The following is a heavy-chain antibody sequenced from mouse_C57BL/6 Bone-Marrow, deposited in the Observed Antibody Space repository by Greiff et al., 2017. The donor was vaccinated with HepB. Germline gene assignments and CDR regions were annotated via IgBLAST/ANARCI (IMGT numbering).Heavy chain of an antibody. CDR2: INPSNGGT. D-gene: IGHD2-12*01. CDR3: AREGGGRPWFAY. Sequence: QVQLQQPGTELVKPGASVKMSCKASGYTFTSYWMHWVKQRPGQGLEWIGNINPSNGGTNYNEKFKSKATLTVDKSSSTAYMQLSSLTSEDAAVYYCAREGGGRPWFAYWGQGTLVTVSA. J-gene: IGHJ3*01. V-gene: IGHV1-53*01. CDR1: GYTFTSYW.